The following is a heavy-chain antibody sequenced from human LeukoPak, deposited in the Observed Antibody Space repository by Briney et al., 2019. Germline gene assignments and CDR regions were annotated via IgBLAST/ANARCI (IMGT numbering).Heavy chain of an antibody. J-gene: IGHJ3*02. CDR3: ARDLDYYGSGSFFNI. V-gene: IGHV1-2*02. CDR2: INPNSGGT. Sequence: ASVKVSRKASGYTFTDYYMHWVRQAPGQGLEWMGWINPNSGGTDYAQKFQGRVTMTRDTSISTAYMELSRLRSDDTAVYYCARDLDYYGSGSFFNIWGQGTMVTVSS. D-gene: IGHD3-10*01. CDR1: GYTFTDYY.